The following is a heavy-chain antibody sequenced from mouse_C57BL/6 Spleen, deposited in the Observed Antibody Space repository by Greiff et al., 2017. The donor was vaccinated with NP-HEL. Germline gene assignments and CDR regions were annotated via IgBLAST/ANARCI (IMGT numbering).Heavy chain of an antibody. CDR3: ARDSNYGFDY. Sequence: ESGPGLVKPSQSLSLTCSVTGYSITSGYYWNWIRQFPGNKLEWMGYISYDGSNNYNPSLKNRISITRDTSKNQFFLKLNSVTTEDTATYYCARDSNYGFDYWGQGTTLTVSS. CDR2: ISYDGSN. D-gene: IGHD2-5*01. J-gene: IGHJ2*01. CDR1: GYSITSGYY. V-gene: IGHV3-6*01.